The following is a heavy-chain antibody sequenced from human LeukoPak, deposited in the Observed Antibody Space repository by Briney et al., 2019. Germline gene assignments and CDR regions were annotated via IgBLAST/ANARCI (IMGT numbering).Heavy chain of an antibody. V-gene: IGHV1-2*02. Sequence: ASVKVSCKASGYTFTGYYMHWVRQAPGQGLEWMGWINPNSGGTNYAQKFPGRVTMTRDTSISTAYMELRSLRSDDTAVYYCARDLPYSGRYGDYWGQGTLVTVSS. CDR1: GYTFTGYY. J-gene: IGHJ4*02. D-gene: IGHD1-26*01. CDR3: ARDLPYSGRYGDY. CDR2: INPNSGGT.